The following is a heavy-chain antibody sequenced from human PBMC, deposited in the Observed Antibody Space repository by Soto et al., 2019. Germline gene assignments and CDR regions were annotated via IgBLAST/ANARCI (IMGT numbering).Heavy chain of an antibody. CDR3: AKGVRGVPNWFDP. V-gene: IGHV4-31*03. CDR2: IYYSGGT. CDR1: GGSISNSANH. D-gene: IGHD3-10*01. J-gene: IGHJ5*02. Sequence: QVQLQESGPGLVRPSQTLSLSCTVSGGSISNSANHWSWIRQHPGEGLEWIGYIYYSGGTYYRPSIQGRVTMSIDASKNQFSLKLSSVTAADTAVYYCAKGVRGVPNWFDPWGQGTLVTVSS.